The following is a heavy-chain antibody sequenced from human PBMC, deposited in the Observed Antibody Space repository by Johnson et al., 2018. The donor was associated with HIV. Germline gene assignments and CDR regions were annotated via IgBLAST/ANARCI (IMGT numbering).Heavy chain of an antibody. CDR3: VKDRNYGSYLLFFDV. D-gene: IGHD3-16*01. V-gene: IGHV3-9*01. CDR2: IGWNGLTI. CDR1: GFTFSSYA. Sequence: EVQLVESGGGVVQPGRSLRLSCAASGFTFSSYAMHWVRQAPGKGLAWVAGIGWNGLTIGYVDSVQGRFTISRNAATNSLSLRMDSLRTEDTAFYYCVKDRNYGSYLLFFDVWGQGTMVTVSS. J-gene: IGHJ3*01.